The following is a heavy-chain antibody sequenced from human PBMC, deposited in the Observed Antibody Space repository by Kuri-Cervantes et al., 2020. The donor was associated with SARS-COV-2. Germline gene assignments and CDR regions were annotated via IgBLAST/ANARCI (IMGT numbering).Heavy chain of an antibody. CDR3: ARDLNGGSGY. Sequence: SCAASGFTFSDYYMSWIRQAPGKGLEWVSYISSSSSYTNYADSVKGRFTISRDNAKNSLYLQMNSLRAEDTAVYYCARDLNGGSGYWGQGTLVTVSS. CDR1: GFTFSDYY. CDR2: ISSSSSYT. V-gene: IGHV3-11*05. D-gene: IGHD3-10*01. J-gene: IGHJ4*02.